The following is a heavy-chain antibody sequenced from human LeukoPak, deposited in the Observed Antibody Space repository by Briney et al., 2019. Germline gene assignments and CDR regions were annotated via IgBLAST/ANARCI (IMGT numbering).Heavy chain of an antibody. J-gene: IGHJ4*02. V-gene: IGHV1-2*02. CDR3: ARVKDDFWSGYPFDY. CDR1: GYTFISYY. CDR2: INPNSGGT. D-gene: IGHD3-3*01. Sequence: ASVKVSCKASGYTFISYYMHWVRQAPGQGLEWMGWINPNSGGTNYAQKFQGRVTMTRDTSISTAYMELSRLRSDDTAVYYCARVKDDFWSGYPFDYWGQGTLVTVSS.